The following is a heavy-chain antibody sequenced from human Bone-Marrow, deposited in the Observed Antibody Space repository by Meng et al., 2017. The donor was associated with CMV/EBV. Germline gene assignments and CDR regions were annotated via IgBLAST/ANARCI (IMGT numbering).Heavy chain of an antibody. J-gene: IGHJ6*02. CDR3: AKDSKIAVAGPGYYGMDV. CDR2: IWYDGSNK. D-gene: IGHD6-19*01. CDR1: GYTFTSYY. Sequence: SCKASGYTFTSYYMHWVRQAPGKGLEWVAVIWYDGSNKYYADSVKGRFTISRDNSKNTLYLQMNSLRAEDTAVYYCAKDSKIAVAGPGYYGMDVWGQGTTVTVSS. V-gene: IGHV3-33*06.